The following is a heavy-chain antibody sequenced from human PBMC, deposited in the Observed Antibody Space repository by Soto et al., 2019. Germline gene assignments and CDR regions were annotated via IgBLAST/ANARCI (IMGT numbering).Heavy chain of an antibody. J-gene: IGHJ4*02. Sequence: EVQLVESGGGLVKPGGSLRLSCAASGFTFSSYSMNWVRQAPGKGLEWVSSISSSSSYIYYADSVKGRFTISRDNAKNSLYLPMTSLRAEDTAVYYCARDLSGDNGAWGQVTRVTVSS. CDR2: ISSSSSYI. D-gene: IGHD1-26*01. CDR3: ARDLSGDNGA. CDR1: GFTFSSYS. V-gene: IGHV3-21*01.